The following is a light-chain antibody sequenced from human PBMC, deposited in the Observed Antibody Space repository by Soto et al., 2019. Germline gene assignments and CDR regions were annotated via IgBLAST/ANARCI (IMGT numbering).Light chain of an antibody. CDR2: GAS. CDR3: QHYDNWPPWT. CDR1: QSVRSN. Sequence: EVVLTQSPGTLSVSPGERASLSCRASQSVRSNLAWYQQKPGQAPRLLIYGASARATGVPTRFSGSGSGTEFTLTITSLQSEDFAVYYCQHYDNWPPWTFGQGTKVDIK. V-gene: IGKV3-15*01. J-gene: IGKJ1*01.